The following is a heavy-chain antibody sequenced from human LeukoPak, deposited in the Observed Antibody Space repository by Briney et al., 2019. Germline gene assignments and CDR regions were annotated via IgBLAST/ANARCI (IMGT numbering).Heavy chain of an antibody. Sequence: SETLSLTCAVYGGSFSGYYWSWIRQPPGKGLEWIGEINHSGSTNYNPSLKSRVTISVDTSKNQFSLKLSSVTAADTAMYYCLRGMWSVVLPAATVVLDYWGQGSLVTVSS. CDR1: GGSFSGYY. CDR2: INHSGST. J-gene: IGHJ4*02. CDR3: LRGMWSVVLPAATVVLDY. D-gene: IGHD2-2*01. V-gene: IGHV4-34*01.